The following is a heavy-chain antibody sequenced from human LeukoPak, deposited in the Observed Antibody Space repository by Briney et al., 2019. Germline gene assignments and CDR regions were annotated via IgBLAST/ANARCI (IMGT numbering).Heavy chain of an antibody. CDR2: ISSNGGST. D-gene: IGHD3-10*01. Sequence: PGGSLRLSCSASGFTFSSYAMHWVRQAPGEGLEYVSAISSNGGSTYYADSVKGRFTISRDNSKNTLYLQMSSLRAEDTAVYYCVKDFVLLWFGRTLDYWGQGTLVTVSS. V-gene: IGHV3-64D*06. CDR1: GFTFSSYA. CDR3: VKDFVLLWFGRTLDY. J-gene: IGHJ4*02.